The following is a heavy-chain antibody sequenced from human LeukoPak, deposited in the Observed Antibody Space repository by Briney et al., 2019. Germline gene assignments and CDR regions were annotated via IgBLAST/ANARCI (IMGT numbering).Heavy chain of an antibody. CDR1: GGSISSYY. CDR2: IYYSGST. V-gene: IGHV4-59*12. Sequence: PSETLSLTCTVSGGSISSYYWSWIRQPPGKGLEWIGYIYYSGSTNYNPSLKSRVTMSVDTSKNQFSLKLSSVTAADTAVYYCAGESDDFDYGDYVYYYYMDVWGKGTTVTISS. J-gene: IGHJ6*03. CDR3: AGESDDFDYGDYVYYYYMDV. D-gene: IGHD4-17*01.